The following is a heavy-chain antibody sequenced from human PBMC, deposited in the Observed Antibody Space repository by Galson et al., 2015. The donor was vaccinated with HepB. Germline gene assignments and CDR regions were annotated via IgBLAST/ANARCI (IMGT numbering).Heavy chain of an antibody. CDR2: IKSKIDGGTT. J-gene: IGHJ4*02. D-gene: IGHD2-15*01. CDR1: GFTFSKAR. Sequence: SLRLSCAASGFTFSKARMSWVRQAPGKGLEWLGRIKSKIDGGTTDYAAPVKGRFTISRDDSKNTVYLQMNSLKTEDTAVYYCTTKDCSGGSCSKDYWGQGTLVIVSS. V-gene: IGHV3-15*01. CDR3: TTKDCSGGSCSKDY.